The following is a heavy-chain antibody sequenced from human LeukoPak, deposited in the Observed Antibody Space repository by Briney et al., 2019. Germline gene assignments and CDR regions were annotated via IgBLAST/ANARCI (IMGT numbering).Heavy chain of an antibody. V-gene: IGHV3-48*01. CDR2: ISSSSSTI. CDR1: GFTFSSQS. CDR3: ARGAYYYED. Sequence: GALGLSCAASGFTFSSQSMNWVRRAPGKGLEWVSYISSSSSTIYYADSVKGRFTISRDNAKNSLYLQMNSLRAEDTAVYYCARGAYYYEDWGQGTLVTVSS. D-gene: IGHD3-22*01. J-gene: IGHJ4*02.